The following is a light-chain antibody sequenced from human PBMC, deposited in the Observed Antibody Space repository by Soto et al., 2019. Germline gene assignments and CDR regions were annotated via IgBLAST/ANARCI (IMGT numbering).Light chain of an antibody. CDR2: GAS. J-gene: IGKJ5*01. CDR1: QSVSSSY. Sequence: EIVLTQSPGTLSLSPGERATLSCRASQSVSSSYLAWYQQKPGQAPRLLIYGASSRPTGIPDRFSGSGSGTDFTLTISRLEPEDFAVYYCQQYGRSSTFGQGTRRENK. V-gene: IGKV3-20*01. CDR3: QQYGRSST.